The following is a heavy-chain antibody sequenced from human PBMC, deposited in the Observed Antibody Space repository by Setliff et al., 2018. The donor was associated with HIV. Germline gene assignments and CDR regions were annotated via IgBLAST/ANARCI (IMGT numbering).Heavy chain of an antibody. CDR1: GYTFTSYG. CDR2: ISAYNDNT. J-gene: IGHJ4*02. V-gene: IGHV1-18*01. Sequence: ASVKVSCKAFGYTFTSYGISWVRQAPGQGLEWMGWISAYNDNTNYAQKLQGRVTMTTDTSTSTAYMELRSLRSDDTAVYYCASTRFGGPTSAPAGRIDFDLWGQGTLVTVSS. CDR3: ASTRFGGPTSAPAGRIDFDL. D-gene: IGHD6-13*01.